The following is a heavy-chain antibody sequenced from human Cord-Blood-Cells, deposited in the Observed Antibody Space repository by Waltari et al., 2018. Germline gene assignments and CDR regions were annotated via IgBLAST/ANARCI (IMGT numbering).Heavy chain of an antibody. J-gene: IGHJ6*02. CDR3: ARGDYYYYGMDV. CDR1: GYTFTSYA. Sequence: QVQLVQSGAEVKKPGASVKVSCKASGYTFTSYALHWVRQAPGQRLEWMGWINAGNGNTKYSQKFQGRVTITRDTSASTAYMELSSLRSEDTAVYYCARGDYYYYGMDVWGQGTTVTVSS. CDR2: INAGNGNT. V-gene: IGHV1-3*01.